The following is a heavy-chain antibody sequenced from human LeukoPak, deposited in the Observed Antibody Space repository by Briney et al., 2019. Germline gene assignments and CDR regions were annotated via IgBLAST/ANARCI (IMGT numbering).Heavy chain of an antibody. CDR3: ARVGAGGYTYGFIGRNDAFDI. J-gene: IGHJ3*02. CDR1: GYTFTSYY. D-gene: IGHD5-18*01. CDR2: ISPSGGST. Sequence: ASVKVSCKASGYTFTSYYMHWVRQAPGQGLEWMGIISPSGGSTTYAQKFQGRVTMTRDMSTSTVYMDLSSLRSEDTAVYYCARVGAGGYTYGFIGRNDAFDIWGQGTMVTVSS. V-gene: IGHV1-46*01.